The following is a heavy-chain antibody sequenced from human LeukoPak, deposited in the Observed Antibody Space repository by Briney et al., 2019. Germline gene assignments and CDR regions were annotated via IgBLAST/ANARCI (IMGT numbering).Heavy chain of an antibody. CDR1: GGSISSYY. D-gene: IGHD6-13*01. V-gene: IGHV4-59*01. CDR3: ARASGTYAFDI. CDR2: IYYSGST. Sequence: PSETLSLTCTVSGGSISSYYWSWIRQPPGKGLEWIGYIYYSGSTNYNPSLKSRVTISVDTSKNQFSLKLSSVTAADTAVYYCARASGTYAFDIWGQGTMVTASS. J-gene: IGHJ3*02.